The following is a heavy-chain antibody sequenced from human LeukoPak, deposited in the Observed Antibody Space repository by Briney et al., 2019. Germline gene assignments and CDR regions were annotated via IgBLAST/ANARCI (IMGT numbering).Heavy chain of an antibody. Sequence: SETLSLTCTVSGGSVINYYWSWIRQSPGKGLEWIAYTFSSGDTFSSGSTNYNPSLKSRVTISVDTSKNQFSLKLSSVTAADTAVYYCARVGVGATTKWAFDIWGQGTMVTVSS. CDR1: GGSVINYY. CDR3: ARVGVGATTKWAFDI. V-gene: IGHV4-59*02. D-gene: IGHD1-26*01. J-gene: IGHJ3*02. CDR2: TFSSGDTFSSGST.